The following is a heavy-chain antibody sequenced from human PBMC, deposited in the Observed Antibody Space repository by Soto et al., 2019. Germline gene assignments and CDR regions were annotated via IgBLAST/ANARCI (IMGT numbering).Heavy chain of an antibody. CDR2: INAGNGNT. Sequence: GSVKVSCKASGYTFTSYAMHWVRQAPGQRLEWMGWINAGNGNTKYSQKFQGRVTITRDTSASTAYMELSSLRSEVTAVYYCARSIVVVTAADYWGQGTLVTVS. CDR1: GYTFTSYA. J-gene: IGHJ4*02. CDR3: ARSIVVVTAADY. V-gene: IGHV1-3*01. D-gene: IGHD2-21*02.